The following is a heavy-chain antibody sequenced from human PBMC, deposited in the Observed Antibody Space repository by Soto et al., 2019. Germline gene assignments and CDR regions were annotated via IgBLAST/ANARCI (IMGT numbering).Heavy chain of an antibody. CDR2: IWYDGSNK. V-gene: IGHV3-33*01. D-gene: IGHD2-15*01. CDR3: ARDSRYCSGGSCYYHFDY. CDR1: GFTFSSYG. Sequence: GGSLRLSCAASGFTFSSYGMHWVRQAPGKGLEWVAVIWYDGSNKYYADSVKGRFTISRDNSKNTLYLQMNSLRAEDTAVYYCARDSRYCSGGSCYYHFDYWGQGTLVTVSS. J-gene: IGHJ4*02.